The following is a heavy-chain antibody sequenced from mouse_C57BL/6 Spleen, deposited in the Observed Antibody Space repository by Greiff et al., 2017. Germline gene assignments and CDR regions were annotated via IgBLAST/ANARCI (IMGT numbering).Heavy chain of an antibody. D-gene: IGHD1-1*01. J-gene: IGHJ1*03. CDR2: IWGDGST. CDR1: GFSLTSYG. V-gene: IGHV2-3*01. Sequence: VQRVESGPGLVAPSQSLSITCTVSGFSLTSYGVSWVRQPPGKGLEWMGVIWGDGSTNYHSALISRLCISKDNSKSQVFLKLNSLQTDDTATYYCAAYYGSSPVLDVWGTGTTVTVSS. CDR3: AAYYGSSPVLDV.